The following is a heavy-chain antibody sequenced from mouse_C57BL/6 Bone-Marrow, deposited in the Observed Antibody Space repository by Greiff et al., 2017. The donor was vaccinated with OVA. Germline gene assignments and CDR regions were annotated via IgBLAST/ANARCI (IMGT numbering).Heavy chain of an antibody. J-gene: IGHJ4*01. D-gene: IGHD1-1*01. Sequence: QVQLQQPGAELVMPGASVKLSCKASGYTFTSYWMHWVKQRPGQGLEWIGEIDPSDSYTNYNQKFKGKSTLTVDKSSSTAYMQLSSLTSEDSAVYYCARRNSSYAMDYWGQGTSVTVSS. V-gene: IGHV1-69*01. CDR2: IDPSDSYT. CDR3: ARRNSSYAMDY. CDR1: GYTFTSYW.